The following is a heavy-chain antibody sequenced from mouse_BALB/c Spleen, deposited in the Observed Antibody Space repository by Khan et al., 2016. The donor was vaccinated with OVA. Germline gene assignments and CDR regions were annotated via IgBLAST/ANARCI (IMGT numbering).Heavy chain of an antibody. CDR1: GYSFTSYW. V-gene: IGHV1-7*01. Sequence: VQLQESGAEMTKPGASVKMSCKTSGYSFTSYWMHWVKQRPGQGLEWIGYINPSTGYTEYNQKFKDKATLTTDKSSNTAYMQLSSLTSEDSAVYYCARRGINGIFTYWGQGTLVTVSA. J-gene: IGHJ3*01. CDR3: ARRGINGIFTY. D-gene: IGHD2-1*01. CDR2: INPSTGYT.